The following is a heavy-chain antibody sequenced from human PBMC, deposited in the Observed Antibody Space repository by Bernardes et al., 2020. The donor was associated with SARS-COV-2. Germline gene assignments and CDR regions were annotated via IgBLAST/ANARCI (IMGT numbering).Heavy chain of an antibody. CDR3: AIIMVGPTNYYYYYGMDV. D-gene: IGHD1-26*01. CDR2: MTPNSGNT. J-gene: IGHJ6*02. CDR1: GYTFTAYD. V-gene: IGHV1-8*01. Sequence: ASVEVSCKASGYTFTAYDISWVRQATGQGLEWMGWMTPNSGNTGYAQKFQGRVTMTRDTSISTAYMELSSLTSDDTAVYFCAIIMVGPTNYYYYYGMDVWGQGTTVTVSS.